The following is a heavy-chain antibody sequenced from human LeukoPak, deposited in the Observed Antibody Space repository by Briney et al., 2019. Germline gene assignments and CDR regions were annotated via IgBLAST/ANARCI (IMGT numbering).Heavy chain of an antibody. CDR3: ARTYYYGSGSTDYYYYYYMDV. CDR2: INPNSGGT. D-gene: IGHD3-10*01. CDR1: GYTFTGYY. Sequence: ASVKVSCKASGYTFTGYYMHWVRQAPGQGLEWMGRINPNSGGTNYAQKFQGRVTMTRDTSISTADMELSRLRSDDTAVYYCARTYYYGSGSTDYYYYYYMDVWGKGTTVTVSS. J-gene: IGHJ6*03. V-gene: IGHV1-2*06.